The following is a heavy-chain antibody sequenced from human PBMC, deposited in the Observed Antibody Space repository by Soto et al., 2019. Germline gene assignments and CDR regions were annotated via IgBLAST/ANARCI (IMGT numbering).Heavy chain of an antibody. J-gene: IGHJ5*02. Sequence: QVRLVESGGGVVQPGRSLRLSCTASGFSFSSYAMYWFRQPPGKGVEWVVVISHDGMNKHYADSGKGRVTVSRDNSNHSLDLQLNSRSGEDTAMYYCARDMYSSDYFVKWFEPWGQGTLVTVAS. CDR3: ARDMYSSDYFVKWFEP. D-gene: IGHD6-19*01. CDR2: ISHDGMNK. V-gene: IGHV3-30*04. CDR1: GFSFSSYA.